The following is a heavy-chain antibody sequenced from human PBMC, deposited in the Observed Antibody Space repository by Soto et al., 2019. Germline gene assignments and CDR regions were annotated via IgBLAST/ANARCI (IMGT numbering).Heavy chain of an antibody. D-gene: IGHD6-6*01. Sequence: GESLKSSCQGSGYSFASYCIGWVLQMPWKDLEWMGIIYPGDSDTRYSPSFQGQVTISADKSLRTAYLQWTSLKASDTALYYCARTRSFTLGFYYDGMDVWGQGTTVTVSS. CDR3: ARTRSFTLGFYYDGMDV. CDR1: GYSFASYC. CDR2: IYPGDSDT. V-gene: IGHV5-51*01. J-gene: IGHJ6*02.